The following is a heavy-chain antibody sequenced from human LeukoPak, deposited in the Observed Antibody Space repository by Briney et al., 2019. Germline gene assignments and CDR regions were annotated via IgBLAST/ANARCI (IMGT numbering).Heavy chain of an antibody. CDR2: ISSSSSYI. V-gene: IGHV3-21*01. D-gene: IGHD3-10*01. CDR1: GFTFSSYS. J-gene: IGHJ6*02. Sequence: GGSLRLSCAASGFTFSSYSMNWVRQAPGKGLEWVSSISSSSSYIYYADSVKGRFTISRDNAKNSLYLQMNSLRAEDTAVYYCARSVRSGSYVSYYGMDVWGQGTTVTVSS. CDR3: ARSVRSGSYVSYYGMDV.